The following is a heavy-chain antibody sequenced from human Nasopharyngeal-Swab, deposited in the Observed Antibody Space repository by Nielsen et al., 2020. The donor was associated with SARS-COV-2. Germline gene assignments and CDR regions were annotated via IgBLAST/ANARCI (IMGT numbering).Heavy chain of an antibody. V-gene: IGHV3-23*01. Sequence: GGSLRLSCAASGFPFSTSVMTWVRQAPGKGLDWVSLISTSGDTTFYADSVKGRFTISRDNSKNTLYLQMNSLRAEDTAVYYCAKGYCSSTSCDYYYYYYMDVWGKGTTVTVSS. CDR3: AKGYCSSTSCDYYYYYYMDV. CDR2: ISTSGDTT. CDR1: GFPFSTSV. J-gene: IGHJ6*03. D-gene: IGHD2-2*01.